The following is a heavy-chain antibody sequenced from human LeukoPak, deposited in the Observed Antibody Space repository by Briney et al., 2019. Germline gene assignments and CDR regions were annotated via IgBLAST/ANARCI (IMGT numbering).Heavy chain of an antibody. J-gene: IGHJ6*02. CDR3: ARLNYYYDSSGYYSDYYYYSMDV. Sequence: GASVKVSCKASGGTFSSYAISWVRQAPGQGLEWMGGIIPIFGTANYAQKFQGRVTITADESTSTAYMELSSLRSEDTAVYYCARLNYYYDSSGYYSDYYYYSMDVWGQGTTVTVSS. CDR1: GGTFSSYA. D-gene: IGHD3-22*01. V-gene: IGHV1-69*01. CDR2: IIPIFGTA.